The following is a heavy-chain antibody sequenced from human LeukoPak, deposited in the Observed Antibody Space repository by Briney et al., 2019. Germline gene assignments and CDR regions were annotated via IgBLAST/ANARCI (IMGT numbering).Heavy chain of an antibody. CDR2: ITSVSSYK. CDR1: GFTFSNYA. J-gene: IGHJ4*02. CDR3: ARDPTADDY. V-gene: IGHV3-21*01. D-gene: IGHD2-2*01. Sequence: GGSLRLSCKASGFTFSNYAMNWVRQAPGKGLEWVSSITSVSSYKYYADSVKGRFTISRDNAKNSLFLQMNSLRAEDKAIYYCARDPTADDYWGQGTLVTVSS.